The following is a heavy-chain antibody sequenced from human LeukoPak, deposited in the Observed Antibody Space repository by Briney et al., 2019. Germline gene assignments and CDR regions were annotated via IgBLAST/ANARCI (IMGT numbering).Heavy chain of an antibody. D-gene: IGHD3-10*01. V-gene: IGHV3-21*01. J-gene: IGHJ4*02. CDR3: VKDHLVRGVMAS. CDR1: GFTFSSYS. Sequence: PGGSLRLSCAASGFTFSSYSINGVRQAPGKGLEWVSSITSSSSYIYYADSVKGRFTISRDNAKNSLYLQMNSLRVDDTAVYYCVKDHLVRGVMASRGQGTLVTVSS. CDR2: ITSSSSYI.